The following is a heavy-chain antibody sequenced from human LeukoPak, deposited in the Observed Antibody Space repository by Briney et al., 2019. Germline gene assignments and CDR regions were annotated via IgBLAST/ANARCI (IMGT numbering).Heavy chain of an antibody. CDR2: IWYDGSNK. V-gene: IGHV3-33*01. CDR3: AREVASTADAFDI. Sequence: GGSLRLSGAGSGFTFSSYGMHWVRQAPGKGLEWVAVIWYDGSNKYYAGSVKGRFTISRDNSKNTLYLQMNSLRAEDTAVYYCAREVASTADAFDIWGQGTMVTVSS. CDR1: GFTFSSYG. J-gene: IGHJ3*02. D-gene: IGHD4-17*01.